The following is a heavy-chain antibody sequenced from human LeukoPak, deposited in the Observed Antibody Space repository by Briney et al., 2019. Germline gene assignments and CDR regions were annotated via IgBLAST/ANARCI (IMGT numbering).Heavy chain of an antibody. Sequence: GGSLRLSCAASGFTFSTYWRHWVRQAPGKGLVWVSQISNDGTTTRYADSVKGRFTISRDNAKNTLYLQMISLRAEDTAVYYCARDHRTRTSFDYWGQGTLVTVSS. J-gene: IGHJ4*02. D-gene: IGHD2-2*01. CDR3: ARDHRTRTSFDY. CDR2: ISNDGTTT. V-gene: IGHV3-74*01. CDR1: GFTFSTYW.